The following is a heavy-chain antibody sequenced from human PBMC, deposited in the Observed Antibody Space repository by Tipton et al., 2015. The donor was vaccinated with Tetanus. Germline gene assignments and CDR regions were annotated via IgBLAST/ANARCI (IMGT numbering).Heavy chain of an antibody. CDR3: ATVGLVTASVKY. CDR1: GFSFRDFG. J-gene: IGHJ4*01. D-gene: IGHD2-21*02. V-gene: IGHV3-48*02. Sequence: SLRLSCAGSGFSFRDFGMNWVRQAPGKGLEWVSYISYSSTSIYYADSVKGRFVVSRDNAKNSLYLQMNTLRDDDTAVYYCATVGLVTASVKYWGQGTLVTVSS. CDR2: ISYSSTSI.